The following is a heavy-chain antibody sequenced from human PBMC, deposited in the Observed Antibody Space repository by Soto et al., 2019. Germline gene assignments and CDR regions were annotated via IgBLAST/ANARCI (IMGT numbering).Heavy chain of an antibody. J-gene: IGHJ5*02. CDR3: ARDRALYGSWFAP. Sequence: PGGSLRLSCAASGFTFSSYSMNWVRQAPGKGLEWVSYISSSSSTIYYADSVKGRFTISRDNAKNSLYLQMNSLRAEDTAVYYCARDRALYGSWFAPWGQGTLVTVSS. V-gene: IGHV3-48*01. D-gene: IGHD3-10*01. CDR2: ISSSSSTI. CDR1: GFTFSSYS.